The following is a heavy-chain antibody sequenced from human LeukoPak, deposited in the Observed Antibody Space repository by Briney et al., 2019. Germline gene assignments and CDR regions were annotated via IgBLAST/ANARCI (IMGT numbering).Heavy chain of an antibody. CDR3: ANSLAVAGPFDY. Sequence: GGSLRLSCAASGFTFTSYAMNWVRQAPGKGLEWVSTISGSGGSTYYADSVKGRFTISRDNSKNTLYLQMNSLRAEDTAVYYCANSLAVAGPFDYWGQGTLVTVSS. V-gene: IGHV3-23*01. CDR1: GFTFTSYA. D-gene: IGHD6-19*01. CDR2: ISGSGGST. J-gene: IGHJ4*02.